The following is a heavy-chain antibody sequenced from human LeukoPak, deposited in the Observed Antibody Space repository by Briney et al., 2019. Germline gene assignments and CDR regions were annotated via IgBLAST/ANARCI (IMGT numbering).Heavy chain of an antibody. CDR1: GYTFTSYG. CDR2: ISAYNGNT. Sequence: ASVKVSCKASGYTFTSYGISWVRQAPGQGLEWMGWISAYNGNTNYAQKLQGRVTMTTDTSTSTAYMELRSLRSDDTAVYYCARGGPLRYFDWLFGGGDVEDYCGQGTLVTVSS. V-gene: IGHV1-18*01. CDR3: ARGGPLRYFDWLFGGGDVEDY. D-gene: IGHD3-9*01. J-gene: IGHJ4*02.